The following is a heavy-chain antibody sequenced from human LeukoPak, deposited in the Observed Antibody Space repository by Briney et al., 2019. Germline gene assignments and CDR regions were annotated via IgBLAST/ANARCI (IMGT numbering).Heavy chain of an antibody. CDR3: ARDPDVYSGYDRNPFYY. CDR2: ISSSSSYI. D-gene: IGHD5-12*01. V-gene: IGHV3-21*01. Sequence: GGSLRLSCAASGFTFSSYSMNWVRQAPGKGVEWGSSISSSSSYIYYADSVKGGFTISRDNANNSLYLQMNSLRAEDTAVYYCARDPDVYSGYDRNPFYYWGQGTLVTVSS. J-gene: IGHJ4*02. CDR1: GFTFSSYS.